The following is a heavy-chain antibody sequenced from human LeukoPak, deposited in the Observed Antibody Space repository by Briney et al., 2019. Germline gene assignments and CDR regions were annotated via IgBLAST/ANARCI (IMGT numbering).Heavy chain of an antibody. V-gene: IGHV3-30*03. CDR3: ARPKGIAAADARSDY. CDR2: ISYDGNNK. CDR1: GFTFSSYG. D-gene: IGHD6-13*01. Sequence: GGSLRLSCAASGFTFSSYGMHWVRQAPGKGLEWVAVISYDGNNKYYADSVKGRFTISRDNSKNTLYLQMNSLEPEDTAMYYCARPKGIAAADARSDYWGQGTLVTVSS. J-gene: IGHJ4*02.